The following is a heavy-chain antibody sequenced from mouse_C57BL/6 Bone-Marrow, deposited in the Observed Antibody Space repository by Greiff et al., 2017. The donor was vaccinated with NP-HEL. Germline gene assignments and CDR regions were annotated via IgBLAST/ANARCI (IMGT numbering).Heavy chain of an antibody. D-gene: IGHD2-4*01. Sequence: EVQLVESGADLVKPGGSLKLSCAASGFTFSSYCMPWVRQTPDKRLEWVATIRPGGSYTNYPDNFKGRSTFTRDNAKNTLYLQMSSLKSEDTAMYYCASPYDYDVAWFAYWGQGTLVTVSA. CDR2: IRPGGSYT. J-gene: IGHJ3*01. CDR1: GFTFSSYC. CDR3: ASPYDYDVAWFAY. V-gene: IGHV5-6*01.